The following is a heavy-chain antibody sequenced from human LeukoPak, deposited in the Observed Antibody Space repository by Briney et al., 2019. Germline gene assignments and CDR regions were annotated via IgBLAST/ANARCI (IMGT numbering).Heavy chain of an antibody. J-gene: IGHJ6*03. CDR3: ARSEGIYYYYMDV. CDR1: GCSISSYY. V-gene: IGHV4-4*07. CDR2: IYTSGST. Sequence: SETLSLTCTVSGCSISSYYWSWIRQPAGKGLEWIGRIYTSGSTYYNPSLKSRVTISVDTSKNQFSLKLSAVTAADTAVYYCARSEGIYYYYMDVWGKGTTVTVSS.